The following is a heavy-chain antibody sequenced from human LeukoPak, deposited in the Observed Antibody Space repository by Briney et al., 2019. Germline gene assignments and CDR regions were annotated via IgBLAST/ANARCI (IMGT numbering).Heavy chain of an antibody. J-gene: IGHJ3*02. CDR1: GYTFTDYY. D-gene: IGHD6-19*01. CDR3: ARVSSVAGTRYDAFDI. V-gene: IGHV1-18*04. Sequence: ASVKISCKVSGYTFTDYYMHWVQQAPGQGLEWMGWISAYNGNTNYAQKLQGRVTMTTDTSTSTAYMELRSLRSDDTAVYYCARVSSVAGTRYDAFDIWGQGTMVTVSS. CDR2: ISAYNGNT.